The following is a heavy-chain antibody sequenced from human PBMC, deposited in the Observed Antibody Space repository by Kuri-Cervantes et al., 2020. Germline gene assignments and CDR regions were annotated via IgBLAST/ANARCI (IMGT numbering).Heavy chain of an antibody. CDR2: ISEDGSNK. CDR3: AAASKLRAFDI. CDR1: GFTFDDYG. D-gene: IGHD6-25*01. Sequence: GGALRVSCAASGFTFDDYGMSWVRQAPGKGLEWVAVISEDGSNKYYADTVKGRFTISRDNSKNTPYLQMNSLRAEDTAVYYCAAASKLRAFDIWGQGTMVTVSS. J-gene: IGHJ3*02. V-gene: IGHV3-30*03.